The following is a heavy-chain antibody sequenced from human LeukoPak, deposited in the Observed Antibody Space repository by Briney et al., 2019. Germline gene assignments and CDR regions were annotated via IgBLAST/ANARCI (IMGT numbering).Heavy chain of an antibody. J-gene: IGHJ4*02. V-gene: IGHV1-69*02. D-gene: IGHD2-2*01. Sequence: VASVKVSCKASGVTFSSYTISWVRQAPGQGLEWMGRIIPILGIANYAQKFQGRVTITADKSTSTAYMELSSLRSEDTAVYYCAIFIVVVPAATLGVDYWGQGTLVTVSS. CDR2: IIPILGIA. CDR3: AIFIVVVPAATLGVDY. CDR1: GVTFSSYT.